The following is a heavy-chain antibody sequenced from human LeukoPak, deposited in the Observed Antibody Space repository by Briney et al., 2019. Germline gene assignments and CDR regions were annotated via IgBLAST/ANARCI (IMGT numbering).Heavy chain of an antibody. Sequence: SETLSLTCTVSGGSISSSSYYWGWIRQPPGKGLEWIGSIYYSGSTYYNPSLKSRVTLSVDTSKSQFSLKLSSVTAADTAVYYCARQTSGGDAFDIWGQGTMVTVSS. CDR3: ARQTSGGDAFDI. J-gene: IGHJ3*02. V-gene: IGHV4-39*01. D-gene: IGHD2-15*01. CDR2: IYYSGST. CDR1: GGSISSSSYY.